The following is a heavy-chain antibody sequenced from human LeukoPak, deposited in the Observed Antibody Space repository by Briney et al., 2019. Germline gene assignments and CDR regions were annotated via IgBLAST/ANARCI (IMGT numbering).Heavy chain of an antibody. CDR2: IYPGDSDK. D-gene: IGHD2-2*01. J-gene: IGHJ3*01. V-gene: IGHV5-51*01. Sequence: PGESLKISCKGSGYSFTSYWIGWVRQMPGKGLEWMGIIYPGDSDKSYSPSLQGQVTISADKSISTGYLQSSSLKASDTAMYYCARRYCSSTNCYAFDVWGQGTMVTVSS. CDR3: ARRYCSSTNCYAFDV. CDR1: GYSFTSYW.